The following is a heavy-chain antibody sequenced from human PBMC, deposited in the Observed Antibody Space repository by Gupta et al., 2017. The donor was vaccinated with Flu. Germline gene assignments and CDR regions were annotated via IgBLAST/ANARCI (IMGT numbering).Heavy chain of an antibody. CDR2: MRGSGGIT. Sequence: RGLACVSGMRGSGGITYYAYSVSGRFTISRDNSKNTLYLHMNSLRGEDTAVYYCAKDVGFLPPAYNYHMDVWGKGTTVTVSS. J-gene: IGHJ6*03. D-gene: IGHD2-2*03. V-gene: IGHV3-23*01. CDR3: AKDVGFLPPAYNYHMDV.